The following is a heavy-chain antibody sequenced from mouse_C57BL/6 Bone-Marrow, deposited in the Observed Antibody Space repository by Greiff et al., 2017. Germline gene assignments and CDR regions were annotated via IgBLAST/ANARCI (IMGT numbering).Heavy chain of an antibody. CDR2: INPGSGGT. Sequence: VKLQESGAELVRPGTSVKVSCKASGYAFTNYLIEWVKQRPGQGLEWIGVINPGSGGTKNNEKFKGKATLTADKSSSTAYMQLSSLPSEDSAAYFCARSKNWDSWFAYWGQGTLVTVSA. V-gene: IGHV1-54*01. CDR1: GYAFTNYL. J-gene: IGHJ3*01. D-gene: IGHD4-1*01. CDR3: ARSKNWDSWFAY.